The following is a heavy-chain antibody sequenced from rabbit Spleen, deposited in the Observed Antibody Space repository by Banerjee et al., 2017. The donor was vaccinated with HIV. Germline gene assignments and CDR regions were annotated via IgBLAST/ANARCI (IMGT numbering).Heavy chain of an antibody. CDR3: ARDTSSSFSSYGMDL. V-gene: IGHV1S45*01. CDR2: IDTGSSGFT. J-gene: IGHJ6*01. D-gene: IGHD1-1*01. Sequence: QEQLVESGGGLVKPGASLTLICTASGFSFSSGYDMSWVRQAPGKGLEWIACIDTGSSGFTYFASWAKGRFTISKTSSTTVTLQMTSLTAADTATYFCARDTSSSFSSYGMDLWGPGTLVTVS. CDR1: GFSFSSGYD.